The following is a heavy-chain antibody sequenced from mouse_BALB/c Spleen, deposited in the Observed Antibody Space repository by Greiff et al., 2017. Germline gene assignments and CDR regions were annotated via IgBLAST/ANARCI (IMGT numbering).Heavy chain of an antibody. J-gene: IGHJ3*01. CDR2: ILPGSGST. V-gene: IGHV1-9*01. CDR3: ARYAYYGNYAWFAY. CDR1: GYTFSSYW. D-gene: IGHD2-10*01. Sequence: QVQLQQSGAELMKPGASVKISCKATGYTFSSYWIEWVKQRPGHGLEWIGEILPGSGSTNYNEKFKGTATFTADTSSNTAYMQLSSLTSEDYAVYYCARYAYYGNYAWFAYWGQGTLVTVSA.